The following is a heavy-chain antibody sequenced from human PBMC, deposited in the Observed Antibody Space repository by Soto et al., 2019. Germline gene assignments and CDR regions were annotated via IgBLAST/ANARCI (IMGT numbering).Heavy chain of an antibody. CDR2: MNPNSGNT. CDR3: ASSVDTAIGDFYYGMDV. D-gene: IGHD5-18*01. Sequence: ASVKVSCKASGYTFTSYDINWVRQATGQGLEWMGWMNPNSGNTGYAQKFQGRVTMTRNTSISTAYMELSSLRSEDTAVYYCASSVDTAIGDFYYGMDVWGQGTTVTVSS. V-gene: IGHV1-8*01. CDR1: GYTFTSYD. J-gene: IGHJ6*02.